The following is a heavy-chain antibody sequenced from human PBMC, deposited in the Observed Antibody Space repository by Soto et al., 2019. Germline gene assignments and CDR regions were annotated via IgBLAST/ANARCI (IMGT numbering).Heavy chain of an antibody. CDR2: ISYDGSNK. CDR1: GFTFSSYG. V-gene: IGHV3-30*18. Sequence: QVQLVESGGGVVQPGRSLRLSCAASGFTFSSYGMHWVRQAPGKGLEWVAVISYDGSNKYYADSVKGRFTISRDNSKNTLYLQMNSLRAEATAVYYCAKGGDDYGDYLSAEDYYYGMDVWGQGTTVTVSS. CDR3: AKGGDDYGDYLSAEDYYYGMDV. J-gene: IGHJ6*02. D-gene: IGHD4-17*01.